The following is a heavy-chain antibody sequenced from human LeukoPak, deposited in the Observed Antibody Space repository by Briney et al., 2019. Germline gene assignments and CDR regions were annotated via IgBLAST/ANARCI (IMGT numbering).Heavy chain of an antibody. V-gene: IGHV3-23*01. CDR3: ARVTLTTTARAFDI. Sequence: GGSLRLSCAASGFIFSNYAMSWVRQAPGKGLQWVSAFSGSGGSTYYADSVKGRFTISRDNSRNTLYLQMNSLRAEDTAVYYCARVTLTTTARAFDIWGQGTMVTVSS. J-gene: IGHJ3*02. CDR2: FSGSGGST. D-gene: IGHD1-14*01. CDR1: GFIFSNYA.